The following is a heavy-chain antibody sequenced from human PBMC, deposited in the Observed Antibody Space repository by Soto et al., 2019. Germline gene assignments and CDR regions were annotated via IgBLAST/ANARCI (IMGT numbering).Heavy chain of an antibody. J-gene: IGHJ5*02. Sequence: QVQLQQWGAGLVKPSETLSLTCAVYGGSFSGYYWTWIRQPPGKGLEWIGEIDHSGTANYNPSLRSLVYIPVDTSKNQISLKLTSVTAADTAIYDCARGQDPLITLFGVIVSPSPFFDPWGRGTPVIVSS. CDR3: ARGQDPLITLFGVIVSPSPFFDP. CDR1: GGSFSGYY. V-gene: IGHV4-34*01. D-gene: IGHD3-3*01. CDR2: IDHSGTA.